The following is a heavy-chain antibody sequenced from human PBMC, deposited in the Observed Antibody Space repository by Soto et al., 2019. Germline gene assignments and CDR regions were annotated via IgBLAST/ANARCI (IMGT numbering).Heavy chain of an antibody. J-gene: IGHJ4*02. CDR2: FSGSGGST. Sequence: EVQLLESGGGLVQPGGSLRLSCAASGFTFSSYAMTWVRQAPGKGLEWVSAFSGSGGSTYYADSVKGRFTISRDNSRNTLYLQMNSLRAEDTAVYYCAKDVRRNWNDIRCDYWGQGTLVTVSS. CDR1: GFTFSSYA. V-gene: IGHV3-23*01. CDR3: AKDVRRNWNDIRCDY. D-gene: IGHD1-1*01.